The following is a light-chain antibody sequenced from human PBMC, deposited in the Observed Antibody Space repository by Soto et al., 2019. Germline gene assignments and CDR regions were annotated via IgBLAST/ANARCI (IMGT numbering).Light chain of an antibody. J-gene: IGKJ1*01. CDR3: QQYNSYSRT. Sequence: DIQMTQSPSTLSASAGDRVTITGRASQSINSWLAWYQQKPGKAPKLLIYDASSLESGVPSRFSGSGSATEFTLTISSLQPDDFATYYCQQYNSYSRTFGQGTKVDI. CDR2: DAS. CDR1: QSINSW. V-gene: IGKV1-5*01.